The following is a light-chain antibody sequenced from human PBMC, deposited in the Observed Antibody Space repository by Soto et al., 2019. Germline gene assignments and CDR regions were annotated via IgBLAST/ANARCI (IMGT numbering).Light chain of an antibody. CDR2: DDS. CDR3: QVWDSSSDHLVV. J-gene: IGLJ2*01. V-gene: IGLV3-21*02. Sequence: SYELTQPPSVSVAPGQTARITCGGNNIGSKSVHWYQQKPGQAPVLVVYDDSDRPSGIPDRFSGSNSGNTATLTISRVEAGDEADYYCQVWDSSSDHLVVFGGGTQLTVL. CDR1: NIGSKS.